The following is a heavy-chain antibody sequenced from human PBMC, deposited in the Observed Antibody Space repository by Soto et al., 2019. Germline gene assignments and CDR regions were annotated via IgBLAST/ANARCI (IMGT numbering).Heavy chain of an antibody. J-gene: IGHJ6*02. V-gene: IGHV3-33*01. CDR1: GFTVSSYG. Sequence: GGSLRLSCAASGFTVSSYGMHWVRQAPGKGLEWVAVIWYDGSNKYYADSVKGRFTISRDNSKNTLYLQMNSLRAEDTAVYYCARDQKDFYYYYYGMDVWGQGTTVTVSS. CDR2: IWYDGSNK. CDR3: ARDQKDFYYYYYGMDV.